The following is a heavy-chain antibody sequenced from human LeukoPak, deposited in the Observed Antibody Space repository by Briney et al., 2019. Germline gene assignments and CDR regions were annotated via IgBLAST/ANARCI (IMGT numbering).Heavy chain of an antibody. CDR1: GFTFSSYA. V-gene: IGHV3-23*01. Sequence: GGSLRLSCAASGFTFSSYAMTWVRQAPGKGLEWVSAISGSGGTTYYADSVRGRFTISRDNFKDTLYLQMNSLRAEDTAVYYCAKQYLPFYYGMDVWGQGTTVTVSS. CDR2: ISGSGGTT. CDR3: AKQYLPFYYGMDV. J-gene: IGHJ6*02. D-gene: IGHD2/OR15-2a*01.